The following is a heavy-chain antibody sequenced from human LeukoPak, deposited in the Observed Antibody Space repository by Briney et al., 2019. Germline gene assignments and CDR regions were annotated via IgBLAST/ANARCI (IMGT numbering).Heavy chain of an antibody. CDR1: GFTFSSYA. J-gene: IGHJ4*02. D-gene: IGHD3-16*01. Sequence: GGSLRLSCAASGFTFSSYAMSWVRRAPGKGLEWVSTISTSGASTYYADSVKGRFTISRDNSKNTLYLQMNSLRAEDTAVYYCAKINPYDYVWGSADYWGQGTLVTVSS. CDR2: ISTSGAST. CDR3: AKINPYDYVWGSADY. V-gene: IGHV3-23*01.